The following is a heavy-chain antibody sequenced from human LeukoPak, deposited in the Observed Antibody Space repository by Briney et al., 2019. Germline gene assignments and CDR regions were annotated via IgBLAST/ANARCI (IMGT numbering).Heavy chain of an antibody. D-gene: IGHD6-19*01. Sequence: GGSLRLSCAASGLSVSSNFITWVRQAPGKGPEWVSVIYSDGTTYYADSLKGRFTTSRDTPKNTVFLQMSSLRDEDTAVYYCARAGSGWYREQGYFDYWGQGTLVTVSS. CDR1: GLSVSSNF. J-gene: IGHJ4*02. V-gene: IGHV3-53*01. CDR3: ARAGSGWYREQGYFDY. CDR2: IYSDGTT.